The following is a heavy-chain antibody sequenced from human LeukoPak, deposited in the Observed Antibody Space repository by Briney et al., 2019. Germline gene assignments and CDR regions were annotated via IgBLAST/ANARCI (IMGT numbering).Heavy chain of an antibody. Sequence: SETLSLTCSVSGGSISSGSYCWSWIRQPAGKGLEWIGRIYTSGSTNYNPSLKSRVTISVDTSKNQFSLKLSSVTAADTAVYYCAREGSAGYSSSWYGAYYYYYYYMDVWGKGTTVTISS. V-gene: IGHV4-61*02. CDR3: AREGSAGYSSSWYGAYYYYYYYMDV. J-gene: IGHJ6*03. CDR1: GGSISSGSYC. D-gene: IGHD6-13*01. CDR2: IYTSGST.